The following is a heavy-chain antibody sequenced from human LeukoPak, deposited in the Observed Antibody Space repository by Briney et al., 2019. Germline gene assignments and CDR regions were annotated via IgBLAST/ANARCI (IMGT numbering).Heavy chain of an antibody. CDR1: GFTFSSYW. J-gene: IGHJ4*02. V-gene: IGHV3-74*01. CDR2: INSDGSGK. Sequence: PGGSLRLSCAASGFTFSSYWMHWVRQAPGKGLVWVSRINSDGSGKTYADSVKGRFTISRDNAKNTLYLQMNSLRAGDAAVYYCAKDLLLWFEELCSFDNGGQGPLVTVS. D-gene: IGHD3-10*01. CDR3: AKDLLLWFEELCSFDN.